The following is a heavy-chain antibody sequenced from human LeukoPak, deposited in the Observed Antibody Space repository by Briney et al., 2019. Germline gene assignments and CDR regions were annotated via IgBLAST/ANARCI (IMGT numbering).Heavy chain of an antibody. Sequence: PGGSLRLSRAASGFTFSNYVMSWVRQAPGKGLEWVSAITASGGTTYYADSVKGRFTISRDNSKNTLFMQMNSLRADDTAVYYCAKVQFSDYNMNFDYWGQGTLVTVSS. V-gene: IGHV3-23*01. CDR3: AKVQFSDYNMNFDY. CDR1: GFTFSNYV. CDR2: ITASGGTT. D-gene: IGHD4-11*01. J-gene: IGHJ4*02.